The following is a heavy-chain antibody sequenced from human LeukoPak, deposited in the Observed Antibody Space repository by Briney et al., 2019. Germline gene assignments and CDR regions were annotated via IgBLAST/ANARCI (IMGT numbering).Heavy chain of an antibody. J-gene: IGHJ4*02. V-gene: IGHV3-74*01. CDR2: INTDGSTT. CDR3: ARAVGYSCGRFEY. Sequence: PGGSLRLSCAASAFTFSSHWMSWVRQAPGTGLVWVSRINTDGSTTNYADSVKGRFTISRDNAKNTLYLQMNSLRAEDTAVYYCARAVGYSCGRFEYWGQGTLVTVSS. D-gene: IGHD5-18*01. CDR1: AFTFSSHW.